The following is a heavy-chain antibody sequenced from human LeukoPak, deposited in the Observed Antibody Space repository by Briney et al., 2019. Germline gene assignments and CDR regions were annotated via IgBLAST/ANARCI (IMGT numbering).Heavy chain of an antibody. Sequence: SVNVSCKASGGTFSSYAISWVRQAPGQGLEWMGGIIPIFGTANYVQKFQGRVTITADESTSTAYMELSSLRSEDTAVYYCASTRIAAAGGGFDYWGQGTLVTVSS. CDR2: IIPIFGTA. V-gene: IGHV1-69*13. D-gene: IGHD6-13*01. CDR1: GGTFSSYA. CDR3: ASTRIAAAGGGFDY. J-gene: IGHJ4*02.